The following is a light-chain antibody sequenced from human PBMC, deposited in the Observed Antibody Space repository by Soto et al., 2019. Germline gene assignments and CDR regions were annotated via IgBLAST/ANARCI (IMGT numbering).Light chain of an antibody. CDR3: QHYYTSYTT. V-gene: IGKV3-20*01. J-gene: IGKJ1*01. CDR2: GAS. CDR1: QSVTSNY. Sequence: EIVLTQSPGTLSLSPGERATLSCGASQSVTSNYLAWYQQKPGQAPRLLIFGASTRATGIPDRFSGSGSGTDFTLTISRLEPEDLAVYYCQHYYTSYTTFGQGTKVEIK.